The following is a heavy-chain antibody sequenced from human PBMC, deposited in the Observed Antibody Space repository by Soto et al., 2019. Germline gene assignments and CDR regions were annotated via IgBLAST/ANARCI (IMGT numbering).Heavy chain of an antibody. CDR1: GFTFSSYG. CDR3: ARVGYQRFRAYYYYCYIDV. J-gene: IGHJ6*03. D-gene: IGHD3-3*01. V-gene: IGHV3-33*01. Sequence: QVQLVESGGGVVQPGRSLRLSCAASGFTFSSYGMHWVRQAPGKGLEWVAVIWYGGSNKYYADSVKGRFTISRDNSKNTLSLQMNSMRAEDTAVYYYARVGYQRFRAYYYYCYIDVWGQGTPVTVSS. CDR2: IWYGGSNK.